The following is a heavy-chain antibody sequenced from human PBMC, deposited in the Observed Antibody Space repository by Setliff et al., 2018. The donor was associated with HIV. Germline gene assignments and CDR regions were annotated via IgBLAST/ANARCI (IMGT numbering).Heavy chain of an antibody. Sequence: SETLSLTCAVYGGSFSDYYWSWIRQPPGKGLEWIGEINRGGSTNYNPSLQSRVSISMDASKNKFSLKVTSVTSADTAVYYCAKGAGFYGDYTFDYWGQGNLVT. CDR1: GGSFSDYY. V-gene: IGHV4-34*01. J-gene: IGHJ4*02. D-gene: IGHD4-17*01. CDR2: INRGGST. CDR3: AKGAGFYGDYTFDY.